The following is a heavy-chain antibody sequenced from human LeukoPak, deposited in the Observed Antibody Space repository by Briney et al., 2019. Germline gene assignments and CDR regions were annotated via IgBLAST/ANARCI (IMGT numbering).Heavy chain of an antibody. Sequence: SETLSLTCTVSGGSISSYYWSWIRQPPGKGQEWIGYIYYSGSTNYNPSLKSRVTISVDTSKNQFSLKLSSVTAADTAVYYCARGGYSSSWSQILVTPFDYWGQGTLVTVSS. CDR3: ARGGYSSSWSQILVTPFDY. V-gene: IGHV4-59*01. J-gene: IGHJ4*02. CDR2: IYYSGST. D-gene: IGHD6-13*01. CDR1: GGSISSYY.